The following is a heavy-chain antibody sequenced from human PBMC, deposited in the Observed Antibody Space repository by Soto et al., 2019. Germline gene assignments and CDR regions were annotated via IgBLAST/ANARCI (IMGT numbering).Heavy chain of an antibody. CDR3: ARGSELYCSSTSCYISDYYYGMDV. V-gene: IGHV3-48*02. D-gene: IGHD2-2*02. CDR2: ISSSSSTI. CDR1: GFTFSSYS. J-gene: IGHJ6*02. Sequence: GGSLRLSCAASGFTFSSYSMNWVRQAPGKGLEWVSYISSSSSTIYYADSVKGRFTISRDNAKNSLYLQMNSLRDEDTAVYYCARGSELYCSSTSCYISDYYYGMDVWGQGTTVTVSS.